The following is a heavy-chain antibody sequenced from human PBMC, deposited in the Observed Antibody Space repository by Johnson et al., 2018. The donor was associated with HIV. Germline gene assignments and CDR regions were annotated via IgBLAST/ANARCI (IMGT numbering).Heavy chain of an antibody. D-gene: IGHD5-24*01. V-gene: IGHV3-7*01. CDR1: GFTFRSYW. CDR2: IKQDGSEK. CDR3: ARDLRWSYDAFDI. Sequence: MQLVESGGGLVKPGESLRLSCAASGFTFRSYWMSWVRQAPGKGLEWVANIKQDGSEKYYVDSVKGRFIISRDNAKNSLYLQMNSLRAEDTAVYYCARDLRWSYDAFDIWGQGTMVTVSS. J-gene: IGHJ3*02.